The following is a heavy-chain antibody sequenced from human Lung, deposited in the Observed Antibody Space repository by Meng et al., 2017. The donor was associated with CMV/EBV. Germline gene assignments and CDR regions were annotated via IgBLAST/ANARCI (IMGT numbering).Heavy chain of an antibody. CDR3: ATGNGNSNAFDI. CDR2: IKNNTDGGTT. V-gene: IGHV3-15*01. J-gene: IGHJ3*02. CDR1: GFTFRNAW. D-gene: IGHD4-23*01. Sequence: GGSLRLSCAASGFTFRNAWMSWVRQAPGKGLEWVGRIKNNTDGGTTDYAAPVKGRFTFSRDDSKTTLYLQMNSLKTEDTAVYYCATGNGNSNAFDIWGQGXVVTVSS.